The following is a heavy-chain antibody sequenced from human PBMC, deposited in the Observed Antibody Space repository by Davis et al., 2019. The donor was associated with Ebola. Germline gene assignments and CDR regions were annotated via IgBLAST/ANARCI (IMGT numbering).Heavy chain of an antibody. CDR2: IITMFGAA. D-gene: IGHD6-13*01. V-gene: IGHV1-69*13. CDR3: ASGLYSSSWDNHHYYTMDV. Sequence: SVKVSCKASGGTLSRSAVSWVRQAPGQGLEWMGGIITMFGAANIAQKFQGRLTITADAAMSTANMELSSLRSEDTAVFYCASGLYSSSWDNHHYYTMDVWGKGTTVTVSS. J-gene: IGHJ6*04. CDR1: GGTLSRSA.